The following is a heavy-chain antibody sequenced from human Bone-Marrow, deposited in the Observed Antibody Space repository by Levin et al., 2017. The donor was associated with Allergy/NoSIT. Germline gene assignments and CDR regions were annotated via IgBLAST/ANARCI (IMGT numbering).Heavy chain of an antibody. CDR2: TYTSGSA. D-gene: IGHD2-15*01. J-gene: IGHJ2*01. V-gene: IGHV4-4*07. CDR3: ARVGGSGAYWYFDL. Sequence: SETLSLTCTVSGGSISNYYWSWIRQPAGKGLEWIGRTYTSGSANYNPSLKSRLTMSVDTSKNQFSLKLTSLTAADTAVYYCARVGGSGAYWYFDLWGRGTLITVSA. CDR1: GGSISNYY.